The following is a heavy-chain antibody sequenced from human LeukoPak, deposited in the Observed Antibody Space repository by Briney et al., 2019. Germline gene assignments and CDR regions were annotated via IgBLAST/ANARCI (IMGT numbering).Heavy chain of an antibody. CDR1: GYTFTSYA. D-gene: IGHD1-26*01. J-gene: IGHJ4*02. V-gene: IGHV1-3*03. CDR2: INADNGNT. Sequence: ASVKVSCKASGYTFTSYAMHWVRQAPGQRLEWMGWINADNGNTKCSQEFQGRVTITRDTSPNTAYMELSSLRSEDMAVYYCARGTYFDYWGQGTLVTVSS. CDR3: ARGTYFDY.